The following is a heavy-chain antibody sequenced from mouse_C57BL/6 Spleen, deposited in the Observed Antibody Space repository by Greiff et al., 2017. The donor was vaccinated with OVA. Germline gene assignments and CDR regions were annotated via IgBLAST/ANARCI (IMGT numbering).Heavy chain of an antibody. J-gene: IGHJ2*01. Sequence: EVQGVASGGGLVQPGGSLSLSCAASGFTFTDYYMSWVRQPPGKALEWLGFIRNKANGYTTEYSASVKGRFTSSRDNSQSIIYLQMNALRAEDSATYYCARSRGRDYFDYWGQGTTLTVSS. CDR2: IRNKANGYTT. CDR1: GFTFTDYY. CDR3: ARSRGRDYFDY. V-gene: IGHV7-3*01. D-gene: IGHD3-3*01.